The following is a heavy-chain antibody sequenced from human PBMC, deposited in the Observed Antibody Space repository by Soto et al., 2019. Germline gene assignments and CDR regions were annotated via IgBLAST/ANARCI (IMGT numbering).Heavy chain of an antibody. V-gene: IGHV1-69*13. CDR2: IIPIFGTA. D-gene: IGHD5-12*01. CDR1: GGTFSSYA. CDR3: ARDGMATTLDD. J-gene: IGHJ4*02. Sequence: SVKVSCKASGGTFSSYAISWVRQAPGHRLEWMGGIIPIFGTANYAQKFQGRVTVTADESTSTAYMELSSLRSEDTAVYYCARDGMATTLDDWGQGNLVRVSS.